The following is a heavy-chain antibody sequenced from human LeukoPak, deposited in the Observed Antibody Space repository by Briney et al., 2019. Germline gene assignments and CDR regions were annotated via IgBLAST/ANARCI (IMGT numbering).Heavy chain of an antibody. J-gene: IGHJ5*02. V-gene: IGHV3-9*03. CDR3: AKHGQSSSCYGDYNWFDP. D-gene: IGHD6-13*01. CDR2: ISWNSGSI. Sequence: GGSLRLSCAASGFTFDDYAMHWVRQAPGKGLEWVSGISWNSGSIGYADSVKGRFTISRDNAKNPLYLQMNRPRDEDMALYYCAKHGQSSSCYGDYNWFDPWGQGTLVTVSS. CDR1: GFTFDDYA.